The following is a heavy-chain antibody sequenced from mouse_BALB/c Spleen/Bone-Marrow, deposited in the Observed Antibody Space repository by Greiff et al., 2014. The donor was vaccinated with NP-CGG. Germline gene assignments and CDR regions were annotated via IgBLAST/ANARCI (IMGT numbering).Heavy chain of an antibody. Sequence: QVQVKQSGAELVRPGTSVKLSCKASGYTFTSYWINWVKQRPGQGLEWIGNIYPSDSYTNYNQKFKDKATLTVDKSSSTAYMQLSSPTSEDSAVYYCTRRDRYYYYAMDYWGQGTSVTVSS. CDR1: GYTFTSYW. D-gene: IGHD2-14*01. CDR3: TRRDRYYYYAMDY. V-gene: IGHV1-69*02. J-gene: IGHJ4*01. CDR2: IYPSDSYT.